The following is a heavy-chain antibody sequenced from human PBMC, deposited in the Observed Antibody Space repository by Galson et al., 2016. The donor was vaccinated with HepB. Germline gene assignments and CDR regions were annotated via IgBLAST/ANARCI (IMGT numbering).Heavy chain of an antibody. V-gene: IGHV1-46*01. D-gene: IGHD6-6*01. CDR3: ARAHSSTSAYSAMDV. CDR2: INPSDGDT. CDR1: GYTFTSNK. J-gene: IGHJ6*02. Sequence: SVKVSCKASGYTFTSNKLRWVRQAPGQGLELMGTINPSDGDTDYTQKFRGRVTMTRDTSTSTIYMELGSLSSGDTGRYYCARAHSSTSAYSAMDVWGQGTTVTVSS.